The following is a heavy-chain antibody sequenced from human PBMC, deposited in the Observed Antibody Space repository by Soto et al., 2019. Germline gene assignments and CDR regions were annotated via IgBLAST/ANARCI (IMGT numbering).Heavy chain of an antibody. CDR2: IVNDGSDR. CDR1: GFTFSRYG. V-gene: IGHV3-33*01. CDR3: ARDDDYEANGLDY. Sequence: GGSLRLSCVGSGFTFSRYGMHWLRQAPGEGLEWMAVIVNDGSDRDYAASVAGRFTISRDNSKNTLYLQMDNLGVDDTAMYYCARDDDYEANGLDYWGQGTLVTVSS. D-gene: IGHD4-17*01. J-gene: IGHJ4*02.